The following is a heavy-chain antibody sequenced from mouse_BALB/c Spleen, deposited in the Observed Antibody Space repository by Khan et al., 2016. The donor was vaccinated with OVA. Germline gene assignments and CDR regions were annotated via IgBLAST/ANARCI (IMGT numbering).Heavy chain of an antibody. CDR1: GFTFSSYS. Sequence: EVQVVESGGDLVKPGGSLKLSCAASGFTFSSYSMSWVRQTPDKRLEWVASISSGGDYTYYPDIVKGRFTISRDNAKNTLYLEMSSLKSEDTAMYYCASHLTGSVAYWGQGTLVTVSA. CDR3: ASHLTGSVAY. CDR2: ISSGGDYT. V-gene: IGHV5-6*01. D-gene: IGHD4-1*01. J-gene: IGHJ3*01.